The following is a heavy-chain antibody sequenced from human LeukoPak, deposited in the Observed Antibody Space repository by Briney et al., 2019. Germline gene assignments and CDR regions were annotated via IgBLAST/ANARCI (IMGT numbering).Heavy chain of an antibody. CDR1: GFTFSNSW. J-gene: IGHJ4*02. CDR2: IKREGSEK. Sequence: PGGSLRLSRAASGFTFSNSWMSWVRQAPGKGLEWVANIKREGSEKHYVDSVKGRFTISRDNAKSSLFLQMNSLRAEDTAVYYCEGSAGYWGQGTLVTVSS. V-gene: IGHV3-7*01. CDR3: EGSAGY.